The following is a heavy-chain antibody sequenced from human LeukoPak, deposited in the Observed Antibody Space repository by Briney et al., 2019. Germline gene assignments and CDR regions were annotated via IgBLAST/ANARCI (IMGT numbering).Heavy chain of an antibody. Sequence: GGSLRLSCAASGVTFSDQIMNWVRQAPGKGLEWVSYISISSNTIYYADSVKGRFTISRDNAKNSLYLQMNSLRDEDTAVYYCAREYSSSSGKALDYWGQGTLVTVSS. D-gene: IGHD6-6*01. CDR3: AREYSSSSGKALDY. J-gene: IGHJ4*02. V-gene: IGHV3-48*02. CDR2: ISISSNTI. CDR1: GVTFSDQI.